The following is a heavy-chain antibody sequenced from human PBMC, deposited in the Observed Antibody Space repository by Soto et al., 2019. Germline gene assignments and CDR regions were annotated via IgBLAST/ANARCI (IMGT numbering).Heavy chain of an antibody. V-gene: IGHV4-34*01. CDR1: GGSFSGYY. Sequence: SETLSLTCAVYGGSFSGYYWSWIRQPPGKGLEWIGEINHSGSTNYNPSLKSRVTISVDTSKNQFSLKLSSVTAADTAVYYCARGVWSGWSNTYNWFDPWGQGTLVTVSS. CDR3: ARGVWSGWSNTYNWFDP. D-gene: IGHD3-3*01. CDR2: INHSGST. J-gene: IGHJ5*02.